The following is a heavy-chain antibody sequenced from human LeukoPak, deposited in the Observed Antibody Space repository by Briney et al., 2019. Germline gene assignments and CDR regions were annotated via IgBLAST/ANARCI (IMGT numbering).Heavy chain of an antibody. V-gene: IGHV1-69*13. CDR2: FIPIFGSA. CDR3: ARAHVVVLGGALGGMDV. CDR1: GGTFSSFA. Sequence: ASVKVSCKASGGTFSSFAISWVRQAPGQGLEWMGGFIPIFGSAKYAQKFQGRVTNTAGESTSTAYMELSSLRSDDTAVYYCARAHVVVLGGALGGMDVWGQGTTVTVSS. D-gene: IGHD3-10*01. J-gene: IGHJ6*02.